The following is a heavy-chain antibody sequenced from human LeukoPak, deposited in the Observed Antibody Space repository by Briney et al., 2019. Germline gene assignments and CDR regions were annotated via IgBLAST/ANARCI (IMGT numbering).Heavy chain of an antibody. CDR1: GYTFTGYY. CDR2: INPNSGGT. J-gene: IGHJ3*02. V-gene: IGHV1-2*02. D-gene: IGHD3-3*01. Sequence: ASVKVSCKASGYTFTGYYMHWVRQAPGQGLEWMGWINPNSGGTNYAQKFQGRVTMTRDTSISTAYMELSRLRSDDTAVYYCARAPDFWSGYYTGRAFDIWGQGTMVTASS. CDR3: ARAPDFWSGYYTGRAFDI.